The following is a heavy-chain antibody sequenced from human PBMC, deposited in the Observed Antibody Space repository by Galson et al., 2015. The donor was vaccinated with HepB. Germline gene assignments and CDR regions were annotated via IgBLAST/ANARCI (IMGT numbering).Heavy chain of an antibody. J-gene: IGHJ3*02. CDR2: ISPYTGNT. CDR3: ASSPGFKGGDDAFEI. CDR1: GYTFSTYD. D-gene: IGHD7-27*01. Sequence: SVKVFCKASGYTFSTYDISWVQQAPGQGLQWMGWISPYTGNTKFAQKLQGRVTMTTDTSTSTAYMELRSLRSDDTAVYYCASSPGFKGGDDAFEIWGQGTMVTVSS. V-gene: IGHV1-18*01.